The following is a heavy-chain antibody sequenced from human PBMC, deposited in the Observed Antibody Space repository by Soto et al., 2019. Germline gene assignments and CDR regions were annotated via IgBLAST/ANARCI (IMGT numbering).Heavy chain of an antibody. J-gene: IGHJ6*02. V-gene: IGHV4-31*03. Sequence: TLTLTCTVSGGSISSGGYYWSWIRQHPGKGLEWIGYIYYSGSTYYNPSLKSRVTISVDTSKNQFSLKLSSVTAADTAVYYCARDRNYYGSGSYYKVPYYYGMDVWGQGTTVTVSS. CDR2: IYYSGST. CDR3: ARDRNYYGSGSYYKVPYYYGMDV. CDR1: GGSISSGGYY. D-gene: IGHD3-10*01.